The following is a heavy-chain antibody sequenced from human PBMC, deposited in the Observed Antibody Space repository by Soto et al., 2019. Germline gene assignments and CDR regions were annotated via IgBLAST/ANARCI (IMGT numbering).Heavy chain of an antibody. CDR1: GYTFTGYY. CDR3: ARDGGRITIFGVENYYYYYGMDV. D-gene: IGHD3-3*01. Sequence: ASVKVSCKASGYTFTGYYMHWVRQAPGQGLEWMGWINPNSGGTNYAQKFQGWVTMTRDTSISTAYMELSRLRSDDTAVYYCARDGGRITIFGVENYYYYYGMDVWGQGTTDTVSS. CDR2: INPNSGGT. J-gene: IGHJ6*02. V-gene: IGHV1-2*04.